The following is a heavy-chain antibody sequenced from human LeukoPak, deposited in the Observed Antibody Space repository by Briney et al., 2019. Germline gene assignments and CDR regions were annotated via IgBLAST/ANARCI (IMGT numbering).Heavy chain of an antibody. V-gene: IGHV3-23*01. J-gene: IGHJ4*02. CDR2: ISGSGGST. Sequence: PGGSLRLSCAASGFTFSSYAMSWVRQAPGKGLEWVSAISGSGGSTYYADSVKGRFTISRDNSKNTLYLQMNSLRAEDTAVYYCAKDRMVQLWFGYFDYWGQGTLVTVSS. D-gene: IGHD5-18*01. CDR3: AKDRMVQLWFGYFDY. CDR1: GFTFSSYA.